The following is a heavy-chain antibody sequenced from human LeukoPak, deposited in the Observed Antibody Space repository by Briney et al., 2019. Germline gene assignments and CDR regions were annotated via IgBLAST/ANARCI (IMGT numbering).Heavy chain of an antibody. V-gene: IGHV3-23*01. CDR3: AKASVGHCSGAFCYHFDS. Sequence: GGSLRLSCEASGFTFSPYAMSWVRQTPGKGLEGVAAISGDHPGTYHASSVRGRFTISRDNSKNTVHLQMNGLRAEDAAIYYCAKASVGHCSGAFCYHFDSWGQGTLVTVSS. D-gene: IGHD2-15*01. CDR1: GFTFSPYA. J-gene: IGHJ4*02. CDR2: ISGDHPGT.